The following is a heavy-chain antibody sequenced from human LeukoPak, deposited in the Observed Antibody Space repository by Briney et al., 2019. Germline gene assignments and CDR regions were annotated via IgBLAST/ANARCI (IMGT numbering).Heavy chain of an antibody. Sequence: SETLSLTGAGYGGSFSGCSWSWVRQPPGKGLEWIGEINHSGSTNYNPSLKSRLTISVDTSKNQFSLKLSSVTAADTAVYYCARGRWGATAGNYYYYGMDVWGQGTTVTVSS. D-gene: IGHD6-13*01. CDR3: ARGRWGATAGNYYYYGMDV. CDR2: INHSGST. V-gene: IGHV4-34*01. CDR1: GGSFSGCS. J-gene: IGHJ6*02.